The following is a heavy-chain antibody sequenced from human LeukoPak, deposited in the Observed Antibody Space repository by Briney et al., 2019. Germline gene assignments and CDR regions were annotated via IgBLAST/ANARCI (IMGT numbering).Heavy chain of an antibody. Sequence: SGTLSLTCTVSGGSISSSSYYWGLIRQPPGKGLEWIGSIYYSGSTYYNPSLKSRVTISVDTSKNQFSLKLSSVTAADTAVYYCARQQLAFYNWFDPWGQGTLVTVSS. CDR3: ARQQLAFYNWFDP. CDR1: GGSISSSSYY. CDR2: IYYSGST. V-gene: IGHV4-39*01. D-gene: IGHD6-13*01. J-gene: IGHJ5*02.